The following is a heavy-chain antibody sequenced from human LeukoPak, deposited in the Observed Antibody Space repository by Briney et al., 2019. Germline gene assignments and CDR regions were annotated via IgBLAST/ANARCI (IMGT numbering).Heavy chain of an antibody. V-gene: IGHV3-53*01. Sequence: GGSLRVSCAASGFTVSSKYMSWVRQAPGKGGGWFSVIYSGGSTYYADSVKGRFTISRENYKNTLYLQTNSLRAENTAVYYCARGLPSGWGLSFDYWGQGTLVTVSS. J-gene: IGHJ4*02. D-gene: IGHD6-19*01. CDR1: GFTVSSKY. CDR2: IYSGGST. CDR3: ARGLPSGWGLSFDY.